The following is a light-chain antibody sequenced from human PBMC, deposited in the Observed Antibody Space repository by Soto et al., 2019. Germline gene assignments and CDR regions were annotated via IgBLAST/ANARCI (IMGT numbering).Light chain of an antibody. V-gene: IGLV2-14*01. J-gene: IGLJ1*01. Sequence: QSALTQHASVSGSPGQSITISCTGTSSDVGGYNYVSWYQQHPGKAPKLMIYDVSNRPSGVSNRFSGSKSGNTATLTISGLQAEDEADYYCSSYPCSSTLDVFGTGTKLTVL. CDR1: SSDVGGYNY. CDR2: DVS. CDR3: SSYPCSSTLDV.